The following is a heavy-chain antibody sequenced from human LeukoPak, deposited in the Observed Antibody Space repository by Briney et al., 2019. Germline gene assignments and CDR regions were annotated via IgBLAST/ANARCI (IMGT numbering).Heavy chain of an antibody. Sequence: GGSLRLSCTASGFTFSNYGMNWVRQAPGKGLEWVSFTDTSGNYIYYGDSVKGRFTISRDNAKNSLYLQMNSLRAEDTAVYYCARDRDDSSGYYYPLDYWGQGTLVTVSS. D-gene: IGHD3-22*01. CDR1: GFTFSNYG. CDR2: TDTSGNYI. V-gene: IGHV3-21*03. CDR3: ARDRDDSSGYYYPLDY. J-gene: IGHJ4*02.